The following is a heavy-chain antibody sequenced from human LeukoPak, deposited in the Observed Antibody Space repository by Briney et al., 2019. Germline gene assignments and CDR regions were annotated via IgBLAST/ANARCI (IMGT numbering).Heavy chain of an antibody. CDR3: ARDGYGDYSY. D-gene: IGHD4-17*01. J-gene: IGHJ4*02. Sequence: PSETLSLTCTVSGGSISSYYWSWIRQPPGKGLEWIGYIYYSGSTNYNPSLKSRVTISVDTSKNQFSPKLSSVTAADTAVYYCARDGYGDYSYWGQGTLVTVSS. V-gene: IGHV4-59*01. CDR2: IYYSGST. CDR1: GGSISSYY.